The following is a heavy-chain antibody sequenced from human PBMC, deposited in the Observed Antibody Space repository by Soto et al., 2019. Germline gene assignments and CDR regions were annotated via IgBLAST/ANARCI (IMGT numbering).Heavy chain of an antibody. CDR2: IDPSDSQT. V-gene: IGHV5-10-1*01. Sequence: GESLKISGKGSGYSCAGYWITWVRQKPGKGLEWMGRIDPSDSQTYYSPSFRGHVTISVTKSITTVFLQWSSLRASDTAMYYCARQIYDSDTGPNFQYYFDSWGQGTPFPVSS. CDR1: GYSCAGYW. CDR3: ARQIYDSDTGPNFQYYFDS. D-gene: IGHD3-22*01. J-gene: IGHJ4*02.